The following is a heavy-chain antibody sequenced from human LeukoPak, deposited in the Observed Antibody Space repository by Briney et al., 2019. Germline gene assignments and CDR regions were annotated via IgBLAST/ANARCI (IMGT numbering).Heavy chain of an antibody. CDR3: ASPRSAAGIMGNYFDY. CDR2: ISYDGSNK. Sequence: GGSLRLSCAASGFTFSSYAMHWVRQAPGKGLEWVAVISYDGSNKYCADSVKGRFTISRDNSKNTLYLQMNSLRAEDTAVYYCASPRSAAGIMGNYFDYWGQGTLVTVSS. V-gene: IGHV3-30*04. J-gene: IGHJ4*02. D-gene: IGHD6-13*01. CDR1: GFTFSSYA.